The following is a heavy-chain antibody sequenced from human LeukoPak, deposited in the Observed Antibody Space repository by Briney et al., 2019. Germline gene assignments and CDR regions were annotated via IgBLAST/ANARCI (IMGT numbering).Heavy chain of an antibody. J-gene: IGHJ4*02. D-gene: IGHD5-24*01. V-gene: IGHV3-66*02. CDR1: GFTVSSNY. Sequence: GGSLRLSCAASGFTVSSNYMSWVRQAPGKGLEWASVIYSGGSTYYADSVKGRFTISRDNSKNTLYLQMNSLRAEDTAVYYCARDEAGYNDYWGQGTLVTVSS. CDR3: ARDEAGYNDY. CDR2: IYSGGST.